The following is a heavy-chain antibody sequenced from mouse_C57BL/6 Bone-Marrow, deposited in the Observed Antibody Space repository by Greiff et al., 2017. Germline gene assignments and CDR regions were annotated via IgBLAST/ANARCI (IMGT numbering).Heavy chain of an antibody. CDR3: VRSRDVVAYWYFDV. V-gene: IGHV10-3*01. J-gene: IGHJ1*03. Sequence: EVQLVESGGGLVQPKGSLKLSCAASGFTFNTYAMHWVRQAPGKGLEWVARIRSKSSNYATYYADSVKDRFTISRDDSQSMLYLQMNNLKTEDTAMDYCVRSRDVVAYWYFDVWGTGTTVTVSS. CDR2: IRSKSSNYAT. CDR1: GFTFNTYA. D-gene: IGHD1-1*01.